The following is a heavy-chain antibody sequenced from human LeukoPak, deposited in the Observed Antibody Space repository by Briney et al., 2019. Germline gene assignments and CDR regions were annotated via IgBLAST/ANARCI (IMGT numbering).Heavy chain of an antibody. CDR3: ARSGGRFLEWSHDY. CDR1: GGSISSYY. D-gene: IGHD3-3*01. CDR2: IYYSGST. V-gene: IGHV4-59*01. Sequence: KPSETLSLTYTVSGGSISSYYWSWIRQPPGKGLEWIGYIYYSGSTNYNPSLKSRVTISVDTSKNQFSLKLSSVTAADTAVYYCARSGGRFLEWSHDYWGQGTLVTVSS. J-gene: IGHJ4*02.